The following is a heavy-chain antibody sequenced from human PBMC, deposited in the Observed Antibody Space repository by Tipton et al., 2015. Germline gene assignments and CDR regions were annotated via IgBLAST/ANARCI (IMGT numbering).Heavy chain of an antibody. CDR2: ISSNGYNT. Sequence: SLRLSCSAAGFTLSRYAMNWVRQAPGKGLEYVSAISSNGYNTYYADSVKGRFTISRDNSKNTLYLQMSSLRAEDTAVYYCAKVREAWFDPWGQGTLVTVSS. D-gene: IGHD3-10*01. CDR3: AKVREAWFDP. CDR1: GFTLSRYA. J-gene: IGHJ5*02. V-gene: IGHV3-64D*08.